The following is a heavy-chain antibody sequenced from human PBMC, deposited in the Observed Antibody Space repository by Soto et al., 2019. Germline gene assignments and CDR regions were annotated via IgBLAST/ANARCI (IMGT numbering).Heavy chain of an antibody. CDR2: ISYDGSNK. J-gene: IGHJ4*02. Sequence: GGSLRLSCAASGFTFSSYGMHWVRQAPGKGLEWVAVISYDGSNKYYADSVKGRFTISRDNAKNTLYLQMNSLRAEDTAVYYCARLYFGVVIMFDYWGQGTLVTVSS. V-gene: IGHV3-30*03. D-gene: IGHD3-3*01. CDR3: ARLYFGVVIMFDY. CDR1: GFTFSSYG.